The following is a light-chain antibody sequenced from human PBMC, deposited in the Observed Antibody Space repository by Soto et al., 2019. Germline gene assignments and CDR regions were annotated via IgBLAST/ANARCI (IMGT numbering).Light chain of an antibody. CDR3: QSYDSSLSGSEV. CDR1: SSNIGAGND. J-gene: IGLJ1*01. Sequence: QSVLTQPPSVSGAPGRRVTISCTGSSSNIGAGNDVHWYQHLPGTAPKLLIYGNGNRPSGVPDRFSGSKSGTSASLAITGLQAEDEADYYCQSYDSSLSGSEVFGTGTKLTVL. CDR2: GNG. V-gene: IGLV1-40*01.